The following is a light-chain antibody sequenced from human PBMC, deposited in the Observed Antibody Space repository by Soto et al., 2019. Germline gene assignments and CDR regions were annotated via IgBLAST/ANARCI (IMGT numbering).Light chain of an antibody. V-gene: IGKV1-5*03. CDR1: QTISSW. J-gene: IGKJ1*01. CDR2: KAS. Sequence: DIQMTQSPSTLSGSVWDRVTITCRASQTISSWLAWYQQKPGKAPKLLIYKASTLKSGVPSRFSGSGSGTEFTLTISSLQPEDFATYYCLQHNSYPRTFGQGTKVDIK. CDR3: LQHNSYPRT.